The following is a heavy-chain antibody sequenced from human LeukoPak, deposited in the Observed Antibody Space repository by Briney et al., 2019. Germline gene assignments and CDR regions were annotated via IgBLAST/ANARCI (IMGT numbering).Heavy chain of an antibody. J-gene: IGHJ4*02. V-gene: IGHV1-69*05. Sequence: SVKVSCKASGGTFSSYAISWVRQAPGQGLEWMGRIIPIFGTANYAQKFQGRVTITTDESTSTPYMALRSLSTEATAVYSCAREGPQGPSVYWGQGTLVTVSS. CDR2: IIPIFGTA. CDR1: GGTFSSYA. CDR3: AREGPQGPSVY.